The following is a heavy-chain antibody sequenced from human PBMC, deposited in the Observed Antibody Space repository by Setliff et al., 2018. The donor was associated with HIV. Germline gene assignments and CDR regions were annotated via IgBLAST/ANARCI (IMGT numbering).Heavy chain of an antibody. V-gene: IGHV4-34*12. CDR2: IIHSGST. CDR3: AGREGYGMDV. Sequence: SETLSLTCAVYGGSFSGYYWSWIRQPPGKGLEWIGEIIHSGSTNYNPSLKSRVTISVDMSKNQFSLKLSSVTAADTAVYYCAGREGYGMDVWGQGTTVTVSS. CDR1: GGSFSGYY. J-gene: IGHJ6*02.